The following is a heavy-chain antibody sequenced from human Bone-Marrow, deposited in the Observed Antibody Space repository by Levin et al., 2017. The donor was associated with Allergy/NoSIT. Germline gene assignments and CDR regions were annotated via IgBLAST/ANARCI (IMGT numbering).Heavy chain of an antibody. CDR3: ARAPIYDFWSGPYYYYYGMDV. V-gene: IGHV3-33*01. CDR1: GFTFSSYG. J-gene: IGHJ6*02. D-gene: IGHD3-3*01. CDR2: IWYDGSNK. Sequence: LSLTCAASGFTFSSYGMHWVRQAPGKGLEWVAVIWYDGSNKYYADSVKGRFTISRDNSKNTLYLQMNSLRAEDTAVYYCARAPIYDFWSGPYYYYYGMDVWGQGTTVTVSS.